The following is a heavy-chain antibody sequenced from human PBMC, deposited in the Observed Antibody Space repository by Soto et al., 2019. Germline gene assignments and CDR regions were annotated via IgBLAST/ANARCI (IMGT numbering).Heavy chain of an antibody. D-gene: IGHD3-10*01. V-gene: IGHV1-8*01. CDR3: ARGNPFTYAGFDV. J-gene: IGHJ6*02. CDR1: GYTFSDCD. Sequence: QAHLEQSGAELKRPGASVKVSCKASGYTFSDCDINWLRQASGQGPEWMGRMNAKSGDTFFAQRFYGKVNMTWDTSLSTAYMEVGSLTSDDTAIYYCARGNPFTYAGFDVWGQGTTVAVSS. CDR2: MNAKSGDT.